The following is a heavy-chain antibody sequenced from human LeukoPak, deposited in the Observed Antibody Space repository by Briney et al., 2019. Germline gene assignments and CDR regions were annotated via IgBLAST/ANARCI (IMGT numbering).Heavy chain of an antibody. V-gene: IGHV4-59*01. CDR2: IYYSGST. CDR3: ARDHRPYQLLPKDTNWFDP. J-gene: IGHJ5*02. D-gene: IGHD2-2*01. Sequence: SETLSLTCTVSGGSISSYYWSWIRQPPGKGLEWIGYIYYSGSTNYNPSPKSRVTISVDTSKNQFSLKLSSGTAAATAVYYCARDHRPYQLLPKDTNWFDPWGQGTLVTVSS. CDR1: GGSISSYY.